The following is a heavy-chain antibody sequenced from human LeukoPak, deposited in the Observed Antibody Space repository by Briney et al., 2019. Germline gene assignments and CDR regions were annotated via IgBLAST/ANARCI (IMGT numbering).Heavy chain of an antibody. D-gene: IGHD3-10*01. CDR2: IYYSGST. V-gene: IGHV4-31*03. CDR3: AGSMVRGGGFDP. CDR1: GGSISSGGYY. J-gene: IGHJ5*02. Sequence: SETLSLTCTVSGGSISSGGYYWSWIRQHPGKGLEWIGYIYYSGSTYYNPSLKSRVTISVDTSKNQFSLKLSSVTAADTAVYYCAGSMVRGGGFDPWGQGTLVTVSS.